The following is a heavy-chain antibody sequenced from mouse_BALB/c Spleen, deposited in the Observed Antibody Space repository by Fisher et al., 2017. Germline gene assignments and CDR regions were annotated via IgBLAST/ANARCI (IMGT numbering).Heavy chain of an antibody. D-gene: IGHD3-1*01. Sequence: KFKGKAILTVDKSSSTAYMQLSSPTSEDSAVYYCARRSGYGYYYAMDYWGQGTSVTVSS. V-gene: IGHV1S45*01. J-gene: IGHJ4*01. CDR3: ARRSGYGYYYAMDY.